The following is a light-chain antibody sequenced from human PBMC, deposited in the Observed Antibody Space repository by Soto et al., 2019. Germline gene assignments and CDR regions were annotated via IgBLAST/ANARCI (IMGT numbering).Light chain of an antibody. CDR1: SSDVGAYNY. CDR3: SSYTDSNTVL. CDR2: EVV. V-gene: IGLV2-14*01. Sequence: QSALTQPASVSGSPGQSITISCTGTSSDVGAYNYVSWYQHHPGKAPKLIIYEVVNRPSGISNRFSGSKSGNTASLAISGLQAGDEADYYCSSYTDSNTVLFGGRTKLTVL. J-gene: IGLJ2*01.